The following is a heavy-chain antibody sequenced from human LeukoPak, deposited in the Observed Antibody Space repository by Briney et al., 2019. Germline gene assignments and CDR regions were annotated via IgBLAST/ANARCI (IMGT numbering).Heavy chain of an antibody. CDR1: GGSTSSSSYY. CDR2: IYSSGST. Sequence: SETLSLTCTVSGGSTSSSSYYWGWIRQPPGKGLEWIGSIYSSGSTYYNPSLKSRVTISVDTSKNQFSLKLSSVTAADTAVYCCATNEWSGYYFEYWGQGTLVPVSS. D-gene: IGHD3-3*01. CDR3: ATNEWSGYYFEY. V-gene: IGHV4-39*01. J-gene: IGHJ4*02.